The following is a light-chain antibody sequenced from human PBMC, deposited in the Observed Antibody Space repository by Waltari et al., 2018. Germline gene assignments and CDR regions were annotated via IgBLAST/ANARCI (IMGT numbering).Light chain of an antibody. V-gene: IGLV4-69*01. J-gene: IGLJ3*02. CDR1: SGHSSNV. CDR3: QTGGHGTWV. CDR2: VNSDGSH. Sequence: QLVLTQSPSASASLGASVKLTCTLSSGHSSNVIAWLQQRPEKGPRYLMKVNSDGSHTKGDEIPVRFSGSGSGAERYLTISRLQSEDEADYYCQTGGHGTWVFGGGTKLTVL.